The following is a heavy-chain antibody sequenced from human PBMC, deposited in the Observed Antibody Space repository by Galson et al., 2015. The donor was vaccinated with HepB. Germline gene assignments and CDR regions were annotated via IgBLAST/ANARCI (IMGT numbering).Heavy chain of an antibody. CDR1: GYTLTELS. Sequence: SVKVSCKVSGYTLTELSMHWVRQAPGKGLEWMGGFDPEDGETIYAQKFQGRVTMTEDTSTDTAYMELSSLRSEDTAVYYCATGYYDSSGSGAWEPGRDYWGQGTLVTVSS. D-gene: IGHD3-22*01. J-gene: IGHJ4*02. V-gene: IGHV1-24*01. CDR3: ATGYYDSSGSGAWEPGRDY. CDR2: FDPEDGET.